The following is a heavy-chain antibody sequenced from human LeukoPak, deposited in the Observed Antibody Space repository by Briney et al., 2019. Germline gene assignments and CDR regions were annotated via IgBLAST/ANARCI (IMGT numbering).Heavy chain of an antibody. CDR2: IYTSGST. CDR1: GGSISSYY. Sequence: PSETLSLTCTVSGGSISSYYWSWIRQPAGKGLEWIGRIYTSGSTNYNPSLKSRVTMSVDTSKNQFSLKLSSVTAADTAVYYCARDSDDNGDYWTLPFDYWGQGTLVTVSS. V-gene: IGHV4-4*07. CDR3: ARDSDDNGDYWTLPFDY. J-gene: IGHJ4*02. D-gene: IGHD4-17*01.